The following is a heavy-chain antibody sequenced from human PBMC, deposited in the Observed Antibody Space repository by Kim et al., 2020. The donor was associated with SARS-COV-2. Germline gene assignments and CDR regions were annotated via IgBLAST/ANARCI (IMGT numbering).Heavy chain of an antibody. Sequence: GGSLRLSCAASGFTFSSYSMNWVRQAPGKGLEWVSSISSSGSYIYYADSVKGRFTISRDNAKNSLYLQMNSLRAEDTAVYYCARDSEYYDILTGSPVRYYGMDVWGQGTTVTVSS. CDR1: GFTFSSYS. CDR3: ARDSEYYDILTGSPVRYYGMDV. J-gene: IGHJ6*02. V-gene: IGHV3-21*01. CDR2: ISSSGSYI. D-gene: IGHD3-9*01.